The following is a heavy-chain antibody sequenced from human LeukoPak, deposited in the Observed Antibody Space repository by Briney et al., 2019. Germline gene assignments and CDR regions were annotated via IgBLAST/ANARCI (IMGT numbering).Heavy chain of an antibody. CDR2: IYYSGST. D-gene: IGHD3-22*01. V-gene: IGHV4-59*08. CDR1: GGSISSYY. J-gene: IGHJ4*02. Sequence: SETLSLTCTVSGGSISSYYWSWIRQPPGKGLEWIGYIYYSGSTNYNPSLKSRVTISVDTSKNQFSLKLSSVNAADTAVYYCARHGSSGYLGALDYWGQGTLVTVSS. CDR3: ARHGSSGYLGALDY.